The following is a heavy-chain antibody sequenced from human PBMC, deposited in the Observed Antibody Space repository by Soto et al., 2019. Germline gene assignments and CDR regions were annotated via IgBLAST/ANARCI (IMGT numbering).Heavy chain of an antibody. V-gene: IGHV4-59*01. CDR1: GGSISSYY. Sequence: SETLSLTCTVSGGSISSYYWSWIRQPPGKGLEWIGYIYYSGSTNYNPSLKSRVTISVDTSKNQFSLKLSSVTAADTAVYYCARVLPGIAARWYYFDYWGQGTLVTVS. CDR2: IYYSGST. CDR3: ARVLPGIAARWYYFDY. J-gene: IGHJ4*02. D-gene: IGHD6-6*01.